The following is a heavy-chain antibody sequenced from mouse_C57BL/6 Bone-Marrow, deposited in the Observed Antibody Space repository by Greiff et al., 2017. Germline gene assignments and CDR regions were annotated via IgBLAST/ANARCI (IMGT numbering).Heavy chain of an antibody. Sequence: VQLQQSGAELARPGASVKLSCKASGYTFTSYGISWVKQRPGQGLEWIGEIYPRSGNTYYNEKFKGKATLTADKSSSTAYMELRSLTSEDSAVYFCGSSYGYWYFDVWGTGTTVTVSS. V-gene: IGHV1-81*01. CDR1: GYTFTSYG. CDR3: GSSYGYWYFDV. CDR2: IYPRSGNT. D-gene: IGHD1-1*01. J-gene: IGHJ1*03.